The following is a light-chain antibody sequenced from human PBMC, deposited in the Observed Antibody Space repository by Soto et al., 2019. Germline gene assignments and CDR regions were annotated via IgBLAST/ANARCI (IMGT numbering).Light chain of an antibody. CDR3: AAWDDSLNGWV. V-gene: IGLV1-44*01. Sequence: QSVLTQPPSASGTPGQRVTISCSGSSSNIGTNTANWYQQLPGAAPKVLVYNNNQWPSGVPDRFSGSKSGTSASLAISGLQSEDEADYYCAAWDDSLNGWVLGGGTKLTVL. CDR1: SSNIGTNT. J-gene: IGLJ3*02. CDR2: NNN.